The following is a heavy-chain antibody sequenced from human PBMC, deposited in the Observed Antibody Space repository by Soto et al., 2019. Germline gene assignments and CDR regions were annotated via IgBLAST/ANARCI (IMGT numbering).Heavy chain of an antibody. D-gene: IGHD3-10*01. J-gene: IGHJ6*02. V-gene: IGHV6-1*01. CDR2: TYYRSKWYN. CDR1: GDSVSSNSAA. CDR3: ERALWFGELPGRAKDYYYGMDV. Sequence: SQTLSLTCAISGDSVSSNSAAWNWIRQSPSRGLEWPGRTYYRSKWYNDYAVSVKSRITINPDTSKNQLSLQLNSVTPEDTAAYYCERALWFGELPGRAKDYYYGMDVWGQGSTVTVSS.